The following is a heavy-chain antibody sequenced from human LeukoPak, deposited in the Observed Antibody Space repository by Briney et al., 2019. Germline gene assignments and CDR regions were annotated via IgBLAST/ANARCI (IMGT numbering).Heavy chain of an antibody. CDR2: INHSGST. D-gene: IGHD2-2*02. CDR1: GGSFSGNY. J-gene: IGHJ4*02. CDR3: ARQGYCNSTSCYIDFDY. V-gene: IGHV4-34*01. Sequence: SETLSLTCAVYGGSFSGNYWSWIRQPPGKGLEWIGEINHSGSTGYNPSLKSRVTISVDTSKSQFSLKLSSVTAADTSVYYCARQGYCNSTSCYIDFDYWGQGTLVTVSS.